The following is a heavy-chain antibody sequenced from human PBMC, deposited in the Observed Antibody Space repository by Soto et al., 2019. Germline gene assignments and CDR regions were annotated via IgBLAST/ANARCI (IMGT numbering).Heavy chain of an antibody. V-gene: IGHV1-8*01. Sequence: ASVKVSCKTSGYTFTSYDINWVRQATGQGLEWMGWMNPNSGNTGYAQKFQGRVTMTRNTSISTAYMELSSLRSEDTAVYYCARGMLYCSGGSCYSYLFDYWGQGTLVTVSS. CDR1: GYTFTSYD. CDR2: MNPNSGNT. CDR3: ARGMLYCSGGSCYSYLFDY. D-gene: IGHD2-15*01. J-gene: IGHJ4*02.